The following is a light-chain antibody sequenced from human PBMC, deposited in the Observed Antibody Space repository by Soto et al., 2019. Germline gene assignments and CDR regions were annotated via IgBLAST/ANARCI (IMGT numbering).Light chain of an antibody. CDR3: QQYGSSPLVT. CDR2: GAS. CDR1: QSVSSSY. V-gene: IGKV3-20*01. J-gene: IGKJ1*01. Sequence: EIVLTQSPGTLSLSPGERATLSCRASQSVSSSYLAWYQQKPGQAPRLVIYGASSRATGIPDRFSGSGSGTDFTLTISRLEPEDFAVYYCQQYGSSPLVTFGQGTKVEIK.